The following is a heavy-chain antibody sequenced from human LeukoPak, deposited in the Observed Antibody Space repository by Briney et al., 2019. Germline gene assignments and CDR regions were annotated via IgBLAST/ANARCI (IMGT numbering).Heavy chain of an antibody. CDR2: IKATPHGGTT. CDR1: GFTFINAW. V-gene: IGHV3-15*01. CDR3: TTDGVGIEGATYDY. J-gene: IGHJ4*02. Sequence: KPGGSLRLSCAASGFTFINAWMAWVRQAPGKGLEWVGRIKATPHGGTTDYAAPVRGRFTISRDNSKNMLYLQMNSLKTEDTAVYYCTTDGVGIEGATYDYWGQGTLVAVSS. D-gene: IGHD1-26*01.